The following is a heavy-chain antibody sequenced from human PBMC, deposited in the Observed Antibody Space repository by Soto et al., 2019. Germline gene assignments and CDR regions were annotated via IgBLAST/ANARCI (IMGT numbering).Heavy chain of an antibody. V-gene: IGHV4-61*01. CDR3: ARGGYSYGYDTPLGY. D-gene: IGHD5-18*01. CDR1: DGSISSRSCY. Sequence: SEPMSLTCTVSDGSISSRSCYWSWIRQPPGKGLEWIGYIYYSGSTNYNPSLKSRVTISVDTSKNQFSLKLSSVTAADTAVYYCARGGYSYGYDTPLGYWGQGTLVTVSS. J-gene: IGHJ4*02. CDR2: IYYSGST.